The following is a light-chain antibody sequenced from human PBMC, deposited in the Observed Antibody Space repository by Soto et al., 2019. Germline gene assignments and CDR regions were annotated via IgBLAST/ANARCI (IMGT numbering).Light chain of an antibody. CDR1: SSNIGSNT. Sequence: QSVLTQPPSASGTPGQRVTISCSGSSSNIGSNTVNWYQQLPGTAPKLLIYNNNQRPSGVPDRISGSKSGTSASLAIGGLQSEDEADYYCAAWDHSLNGFYVFGTGTKLTVL. J-gene: IGLJ1*01. CDR3: AAWDHSLNGFYV. V-gene: IGLV1-44*01. CDR2: NNN.